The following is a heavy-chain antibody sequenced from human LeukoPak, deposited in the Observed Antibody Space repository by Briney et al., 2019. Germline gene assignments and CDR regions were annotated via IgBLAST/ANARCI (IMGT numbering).Heavy chain of an antibody. D-gene: IGHD2-8*01. CDR3: GREDRIVLGNDALDI. Sequence: GGSLRLSCAASGFTVSNYWMSWVRQAPGKGLVWISRISGDGRTISYADFVKGRFTISRDNAKNTVSLQMNSLRGEDTAVYYCGREDRIVLGNDALDIWGQGTMVTVSS. V-gene: IGHV3-74*01. CDR2: ISGDGRTI. CDR1: GFTVSNYW. J-gene: IGHJ3*02.